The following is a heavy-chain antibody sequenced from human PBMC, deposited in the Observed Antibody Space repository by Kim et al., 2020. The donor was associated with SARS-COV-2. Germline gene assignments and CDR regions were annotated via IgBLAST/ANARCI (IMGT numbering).Heavy chain of an antibody. D-gene: IGHD2-21*02. V-gene: IGHV5-51*01. CDR3: ASQIRPCGGDCLNDY. CDR2: IYPGDSDT. CDR1: GYSFTSYW. Sequence: GESLKISCKGSGYSFTSYWIGWVRQMPGKGLEWMGIIYPGDSDTRYSPSFQGQVTISADKSISTAYLQWSSLKASDTAMYYCASQIRPCGGDCLNDYWGQGTLVTVSS. J-gene: IGHJ4*02.